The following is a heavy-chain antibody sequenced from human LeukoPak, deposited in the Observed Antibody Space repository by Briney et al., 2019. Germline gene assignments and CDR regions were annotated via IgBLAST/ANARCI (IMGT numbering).Heavy chain of an antibody. J-gene: IGHJ5*02. CDR2: IYRGGRT. Sequence: GGSLRLSCAVSGITVRSSYMSWVRQAPGKGLEWVSIIYRGGRTYYADSVKGRFTISRDTSENTLYLQMDSLGAEDTAVYYCARVNYYDSLFDPWGQGTLVTVSS. V-gene: IGHV3-53*01. CDR1: GITVRSSY. CDR3: ARVNYYDSLFDP. D-gene: IGHD3-22*01.